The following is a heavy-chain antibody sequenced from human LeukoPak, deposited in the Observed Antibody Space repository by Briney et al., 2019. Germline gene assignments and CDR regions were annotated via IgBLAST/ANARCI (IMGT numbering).Heavy chain of an antibody. CDR2: ISSSSSYI. J-gene: IGHJ4*02. D-gene: IGHD4-17*01. V-gene: IGHV3-21*01. CDR1: GFTFSSYN. Sequence: GGSLRLSCAASGFTFSSYNMNWVRQAPGKGLEWVSFISSSSSYIYYADSVKGRFTISRDNAKNSLYLQMNSLRAEDTAVYYCAREPPDYGDFDYWGQGTLVTVSS. CDR3: AREPPDYGDFDY.